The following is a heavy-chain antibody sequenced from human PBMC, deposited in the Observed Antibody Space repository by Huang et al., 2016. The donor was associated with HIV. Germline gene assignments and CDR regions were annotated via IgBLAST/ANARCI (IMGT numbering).Heavy chain of an antibody. V-gene: IGHV5-51*01. CDR3: ARLIGSPSFYYGLDV. CDR2: IYPGDSDT. J-gene: IGHJ6*02. CDR1: GYRFRSNW. D-gene: IGHD3-10*01. Sequence: EVQLVQSGAEVKKPGESLKISCKGSGYRFRSNWIGWVRQMPGKGLDWMGIIYPGDSDTRYSPSFQGQVTIPADKSINTAYLQWSSLKASDTAMYYCARLIGSPSFYYGLDVWGQGTTVTVSS.